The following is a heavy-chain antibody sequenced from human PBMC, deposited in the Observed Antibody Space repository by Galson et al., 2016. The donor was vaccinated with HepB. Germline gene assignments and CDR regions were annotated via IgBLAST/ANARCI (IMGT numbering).Heavy chain of an antibody. Sequence: LSLTCTVSGGSISSFTYYWGGIRQPPGKGLECIGSIYYSGSTYYNPSLKSRVTISVDTSKNQFTLKLSSVTAADTAVYYCARHSITVNGTLKLWGRGTLVTVSS. J-gene: IGHJ2*01. V-gene: IGHV4-39*01. CDR2: IYYSGST. CDR1: GGSISSFTYY. CDR3: ARHSITVNGTLKL. D-gene: IGHD6-19*01.